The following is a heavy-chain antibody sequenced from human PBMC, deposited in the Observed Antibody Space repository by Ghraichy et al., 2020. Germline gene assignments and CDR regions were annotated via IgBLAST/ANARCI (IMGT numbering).Heavy chain of an antibody. D-gene: IGHD6-13*01. CDR1: GFTFSIYA. Sequence: LSLTCAASGFTFSIYAMHWVRQAPGKGLEWVAGISYTASNKYYADSVKGRFTISRDNSRNTLYLQMNSLRDEDTAVYYCAKDEPLQAAAPFDYWGQGTLVTVSS. J-gene: IGHJ4*02. V-gene: IGHV3-30*18. CDR2: ISYTASNK. CDR3: AKDEPLQAAAPFDY.